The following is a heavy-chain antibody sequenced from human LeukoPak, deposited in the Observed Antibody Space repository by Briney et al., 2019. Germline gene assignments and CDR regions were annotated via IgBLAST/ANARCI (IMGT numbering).Heavy chain of an antibody. CDR3: ARASSGTQDAFDI. D-gene: IGHD1-26*01. J-gene: IGHJ3*02. CDR1: GFTFSSYS. CDR2: IS. V-gene: IGHV3-21*01. Sequence: PGGSLRLSCAASGFTFSSYSMNWVRQAPGKGLELVSSISYAGSVKGRFTISRDSAKNSVYLQMNSLRAEDTAVYYCARASSGTQDAFDIWGQGTMVTVSS.